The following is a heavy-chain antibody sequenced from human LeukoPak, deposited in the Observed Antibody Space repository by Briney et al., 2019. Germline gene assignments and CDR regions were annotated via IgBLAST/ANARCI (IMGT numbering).Heavy chain of an antibody. V-gene: IGHV1-18*04. J-gene: IGHJ4*02. CDR3: ARGRAAADDFDY. Sequence: ASVKVSCKASGYTFTKYGISWVRQTPGQGLEWMGWISTYSGNTNYVQKLQGRVTMTTDTSTNTAYMELRSLRSDDTAVYYCARGRAAADDFDYWGQGTLVTVSS. CDR1: GYTFTKYG. CDR2: ISTYSGNT. D-gene: IGHD6-13*01.